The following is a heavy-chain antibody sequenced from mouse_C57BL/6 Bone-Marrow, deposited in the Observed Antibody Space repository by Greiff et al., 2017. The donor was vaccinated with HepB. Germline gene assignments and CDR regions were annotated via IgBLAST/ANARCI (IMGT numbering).Heavy chain of an antibody. CDR1: GYTFTSYG. Sequence: QVQLKQSGAELARPGASVKLSCKASGYTFTSYGISWVKQRTGQGLEWIGEIHPRSGNTYYNEKFKGKATLTADKSSSTAYMELRSLTSEDSAVYFCASNYQFAYWGQGTLVTVSA. CDR3: ASNYQFAY. V-gene: IGHV1-81*01. J-gene: IGHJ3*01. D-gene: IGHD2-1*01. CDR2: IHPRSGNT.